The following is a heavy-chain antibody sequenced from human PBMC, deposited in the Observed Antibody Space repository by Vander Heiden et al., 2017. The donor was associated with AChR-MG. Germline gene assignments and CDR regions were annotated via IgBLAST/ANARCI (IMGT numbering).Heavy chain of an antibody. Sequence: QVQLVQSGAEVKKPGSSVKVSCKASGGTFSSYAISWVRQRPGQGLEGMGGIIPSFGTANYAQKFQGRVTITADESTSTAYMELSSLRSEDTAVYYCARVRSPAYIVVVPAASGAFDIWGQGTMVTVSS. CDR2: IIPSFGTA. J-gene: IGHJ3*02. D-gene: IGHD2-2*01. CDR3: ARVRSPAYIVVVPAASGAFDI. CDR1: GGTFSSYA. V-gene: IGHV1-69*01.